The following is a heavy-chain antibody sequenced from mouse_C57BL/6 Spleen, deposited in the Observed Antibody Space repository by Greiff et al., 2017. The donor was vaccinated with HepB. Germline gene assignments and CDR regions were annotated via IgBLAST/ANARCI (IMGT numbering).Heavy chain of an antibody. CDR3: ARDDYDGYFDV. D-gene: IGHD2-4*01. Sequence: DSGPGLVKPSQSLSLTCSVTGYSITSGYSWNWIRQFPGNNLEWMGYISYDGSNHYNPSLKNRISITRDTSKNQFFLKLNSVTTEDTATYYCARDDYDGYFDVWGTGTTVTVSA. V-gene: IGHV3-6*01. CDR2: ISYDGSN. J-gene: IGHJ1*03. CDR1: GYSITSGYS.